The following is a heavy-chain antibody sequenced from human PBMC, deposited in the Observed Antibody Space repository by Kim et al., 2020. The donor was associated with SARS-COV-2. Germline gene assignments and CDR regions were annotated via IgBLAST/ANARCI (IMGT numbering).Heavy chain of an antibody. CDR2: IWYDGSNK. CDR3: ASLHPYGSGSYYRGDHGMDV. J-gene: IGHJ6*02. CDR1: GFTFSSYG. Sequence: GGSLRLSCAASGFTFSSYGMHWVRQAPGKGLEWVAVIWYDGSNKYYADSVKGRFTISRDNSKNTLYLQMNSLRAEDTAVYYCASLHPYGSGSYYRGDHGMDVWGQGTTVTVSS. V-gene: IGHV3-33*01. D-gene: IGHD3-10*01.